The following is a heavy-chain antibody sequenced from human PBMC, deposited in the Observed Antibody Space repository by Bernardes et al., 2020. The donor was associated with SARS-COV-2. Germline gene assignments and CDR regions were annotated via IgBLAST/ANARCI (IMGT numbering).Heavy chain of an antibody. J-gene: IGHJ4*02. CDR3: VRGPSDGHGRFEY. CDR1: DFTFGSYC. Sequence: GGSLQLTGSAPDFTFGSYCMPWFRQTQGKGLVWFTRFNGVGRTITYPDSVKGRFTISRDNAKSTLYLQMNSLTAEDTAVNYCVRGPSDGHGRFEYWGQGSLVTVSS. CDR2: FNGVGRTI. V-gene: IGHV3-74*01.